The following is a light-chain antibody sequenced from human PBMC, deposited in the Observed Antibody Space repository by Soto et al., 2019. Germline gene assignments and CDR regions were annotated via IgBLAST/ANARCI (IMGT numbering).Light chain of an antibody. CDR3: NSYADSNSFV. CDR1: SSDVGGYNF. Sequence: QSVLTQPPSASGSLGQSVTISCTGTSSDVGGYNFVSWYQQHPGKAPKLLIYEVSKWPSGVPDRFSGSKSGNTASLTVSGLQAEDEADYYCNSYADSNSFVFGTGTKLTVL. CDR2: EVS. J-gene: IGLJ1*01. V-gene: IGLV2-8*01.